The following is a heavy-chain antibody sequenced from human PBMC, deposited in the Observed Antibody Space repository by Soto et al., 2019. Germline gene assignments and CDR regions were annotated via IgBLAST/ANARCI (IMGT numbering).Heavy chain of an antibody. J-gene: IGHJ4*02. CDR3: ARDLGVWSDY. D-gene: IGHD2-21*01. CDR2: INAGNGNT. Sequence: QVQLVQSGAEVKKPGASVKVSCKASGYTFTSYAMHWVRQAPGQRLEWMGWINAGNGNTKYSQKFQGRVTITRDTSASTAYMALSSIRSEETAVYYCARDLGVWSDYWGQGTLVSVSS. CDR1: GYTFTSYA. V-gene: IGHV1-3*01.